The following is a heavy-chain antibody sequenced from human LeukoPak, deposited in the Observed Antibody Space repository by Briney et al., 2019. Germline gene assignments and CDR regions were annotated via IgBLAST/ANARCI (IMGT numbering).Heavy chain of an antibody. Sequence: GGSLRLSCSASGFTFSSYWMHWVRHVPGKGLVWVARINSDGSSRNYADSVKGRFTISRDNAKNTVYLQMGSLKAEHTAVFYCGRGQYYYGSKTYYLHYWGQGTLVTVSS. V-gene: IGHV3-74*01. CDR3: GRGQYYYGSKTYYLHY. D-gene: IGHD3-10*01. J-gene: IGHJ4*02. CDR2: INSDGSSR. CDR1: GFTFSSYW.